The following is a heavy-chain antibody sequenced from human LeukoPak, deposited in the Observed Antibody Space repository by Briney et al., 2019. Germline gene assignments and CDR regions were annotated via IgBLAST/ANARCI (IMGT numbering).Heavy chain of an antibody. J-gene: IGHJ6*02. Sequence: GGSLRLSCAASGFVFSSYAMHWVRQAPGKGLEWVAVISFDESNENYADSVMGRFTISRDNSKNTLYLQLNSLRAEDTAVYYCARASYGSGTYFFPAFYYYYGMDVWGQGTTVTVSS. D-gene: IGHD3-10*01. CDR2: ISFDESNE. CDR3: ARASYGSGTYFFPAFYYYYGMDV. V-gene: IGHV3-30*04. CDR1: GFVFSSYA.